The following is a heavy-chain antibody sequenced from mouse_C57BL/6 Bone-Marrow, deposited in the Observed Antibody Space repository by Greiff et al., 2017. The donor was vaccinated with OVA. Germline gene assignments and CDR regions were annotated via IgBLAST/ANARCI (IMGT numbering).Heavy chain of an antibody. V-gene: IGHV1-81*01. Sequence: QVQLKESGAELARPGASVKLSCKASGYTFTSYGISWVKQRTGKGLEWIGEIYPRSGNTYYNEKFKGKATLTADKSTSTAYMELRSLTSEDSAVYFCEREGVYSTRYFDVWGTGTTVTVSS. CDR2: IYPRSGNT. D-gene: IGHD2-1*01. CDR1: GYTFTSYG. J-gene: IGHJ1*03. CDR3: EREGVYSTRYFDV.